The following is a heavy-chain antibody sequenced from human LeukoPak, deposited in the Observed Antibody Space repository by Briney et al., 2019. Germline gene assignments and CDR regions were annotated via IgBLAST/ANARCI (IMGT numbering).Heavy chain of an antibody. CDR2: ISSNGGSK. CDR1: GFTFSSYA. CDR3: ARDSGYDFWSGYHVDY. J-gene: IGHJ4*02. V-gene: IGHV3-64*01. Sequence: GGSLRLSCAASGFTFSSYAMHWVRQAPGKGLEYVSAISSNGGSKYYANSVKSRFTISRDNSKNTLYLQMGSLRAEDMAVYYCARDSGYDFWSGYHVDYWGQGTLVTVSS. D-gene: IGHD3-3*01.